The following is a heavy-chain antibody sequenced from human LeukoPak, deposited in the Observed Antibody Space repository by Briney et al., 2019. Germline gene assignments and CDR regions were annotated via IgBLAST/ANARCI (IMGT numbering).Heavy chain of an antibody. Sequence: PGGSLRLSCAASGFTFSSYAMHWVRQAPGKGLEWVAVVSYDGSNKYYADSVKGRFTISRDNSKNTLYLQMNSLRAEDTAVYYCARESLPIFRHFDYWGQGTLVTVSS. CDR3: ARESLPIFRHFDY. V-gene: IGHV3-30-3*01. J-gene: IGHJ4*02. CDR1: GFTFSSYA. CDR2: VSYDGSNK. D-gene: IGHD3-9*01.